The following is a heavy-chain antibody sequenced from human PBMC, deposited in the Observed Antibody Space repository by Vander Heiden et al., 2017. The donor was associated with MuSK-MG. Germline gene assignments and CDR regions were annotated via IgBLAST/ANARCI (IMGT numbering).Heavy chain of an antibody. CDR2: ISYDGSNE. CDR3: ARDPTGEDVDGDYVGDY. Sequence: QVQLVESGGGVVQPGRSLRLSCAASGFTFSSYAMPWVRQAPGKGLEWVAVISYDGSNEYYADSVKGRFTISRDNSKNTLYLQMNSLRAEDTAVYYCARDPTGEDVDGDYVGDYWGQGTLVTVSS. CDR1: GFTFSSYA. D-gene: IGHD4-17*01. V-gene: IGHV3-30*04. J-gene: IGHJ4*02.